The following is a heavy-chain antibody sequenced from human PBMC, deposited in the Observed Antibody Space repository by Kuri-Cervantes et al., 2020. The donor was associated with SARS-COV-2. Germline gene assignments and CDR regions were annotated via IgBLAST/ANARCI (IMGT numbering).Heavy chain of an antibody. V-gene: IGHV1-18*01. Sequence: ASVKVSCKASGYTFTSYGISWVRQAPGQGLEWMGWITAYNGNTHYAQKFQGRVTMTTDTSTSTAYMELRSLRSDDTAVYYCARVRYSSGWYWGDMDVWGQGTTVTVSS. D-gene: IGHD6-19*01. CDR1: GYTFTSYG. J-gene: IGHJ6*02. CDR3: ARVRYSSGWYWGDMDV. CDR2: ITAYNGNT.